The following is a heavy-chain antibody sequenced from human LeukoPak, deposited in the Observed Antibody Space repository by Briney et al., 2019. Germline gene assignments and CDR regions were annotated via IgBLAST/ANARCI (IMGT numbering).Heavy chain of an antibody. CDR2: ISFDGGTK. Sequence: GRSLRLSCAASGFSFGNYGIHWVRQAPGKGLEWVAVISFDGGTKYYADSVKGRFTISRDNSKNTLYLEMNSLRAEDTAVYYCARGPVAGARGGFDYWGQGTLVTVSS. V-gene: IGHV3-30*03. CDR3: ARGPVAGARGGFDY. J-gene: IGHJ4*02. CDR1: GFSFGNYG. D-gene: IGHD6-19*01.